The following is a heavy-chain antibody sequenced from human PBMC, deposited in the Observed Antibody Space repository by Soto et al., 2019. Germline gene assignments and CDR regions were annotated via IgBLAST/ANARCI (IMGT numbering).Heavy chain of an antibody. Sequence: GGSLRLSCAASGFTFSSYAMHWVRQAPGKGLEWVAVISYDGSNKYYADSVKGRFTISRDNSKNTLYLQMNSLRAEDTAVYYCARDRRQLAATPSDYWGQGTLVTVSS. CDR3: ARDRRQLAATPSDY. D-gene: IGHD2-15*01. CDR2: ISYDGSNK. J-gene: IGHJ4*02. CDR1: GFTFSSYA. V-gene: IGHV3-30-3*01.